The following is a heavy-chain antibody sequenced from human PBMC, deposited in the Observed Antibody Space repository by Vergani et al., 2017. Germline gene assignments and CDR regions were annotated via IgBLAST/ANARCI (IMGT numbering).Heavy chain of an antibody. V-gene: IGHV3-33*06. CDR1: GFTFSSYG. Sequence: QVQLVESGGGVVQPGRSLRLSCAASGFTFSSYGMHWVRQAPGKGLEWVAVIWYDGSNKYYADSVKGRFTISRDNSKNTLYLQMNSLRAEDTAVYYCAKEFYGVTIFGVVIPGYMDVWGKGTTVTVSS. D-gene: IGHD3-3*01. CDR3: AKEFYGVTIFGVVIPGYMDV. CDR2: IWYDGSNK. J-gene: IGHJ6*03.